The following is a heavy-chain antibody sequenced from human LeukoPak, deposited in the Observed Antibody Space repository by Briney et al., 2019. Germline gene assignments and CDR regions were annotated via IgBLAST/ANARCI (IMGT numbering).Heavy chain of an antibody. Sequence: GGSLRLSCAGSGFTFRNYAMSWVRQAPGKGLEWVSAISGACYNTYYADSVKGRFTLSRDNPKNTLFLQMNSLRAEDTALYYCAKDLKEGFCSTTSCYGIDSWGQGTLVTVSS. J-gene: IGHJ4*02. CDR2: ISGACYNT. D-gene: IGHD2-2*01. V-gene: IGHV3-23*01. CDR1: GFTFRNYA. CDR3: AKDLKEGFCSTTSCYGIDS.